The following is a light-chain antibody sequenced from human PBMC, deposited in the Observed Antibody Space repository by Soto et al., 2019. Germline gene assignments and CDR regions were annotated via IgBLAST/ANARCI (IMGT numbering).Light chain of an antibody. CDR2: EGT. J-gene: IGLJ1*01. CDR1: SSDVGSYNL. V-gene: IGLV2-23*01. CDR3: YSYAGENLYV. Sequence: QSALTQPASVSASPGQSITIPCTGTSSDVGSYNLVSWFQQHPGKVPKLLIYEGTKRPSGLSDRFSGSKSGTTASLTISGLQAEDEAHCYCYSYAGENLYVFGTGTKVTVL.